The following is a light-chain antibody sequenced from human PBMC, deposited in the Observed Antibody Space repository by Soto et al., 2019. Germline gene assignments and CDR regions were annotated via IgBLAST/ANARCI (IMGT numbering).Light chain of an antibody. CDR1: SSDVGGYNY. CDR3: SSYTSSFYV. Sequence: QSALTQPASVSGSPGQSITISCTGTSSDVGGYNYVSWYQQHPGKAPKLMIYEVSNRPSGVSNRFSGSKSGNTASLTISGLQADDEAYYYCSSYTSSFYVFGTGTKVTVL. V-gene: IGLV2-14*01. J-gene: IGLJ1*01. CDR2: EVS.